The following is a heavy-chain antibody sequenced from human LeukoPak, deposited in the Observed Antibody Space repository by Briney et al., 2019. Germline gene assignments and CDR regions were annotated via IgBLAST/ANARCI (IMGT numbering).Heavy chain of an antibody. D-gene: IGHD6-13*01. CDR3: ARHGGSYSSSWNDY. Sequence: SETLSLTCTVSGGSISSYYWSWIRQPPGKGLEWIGYIYYSGSTNYNPSLKSRVTISVDTSKNQFSLKLSSATAADTAVYYCARHGGSYSSSWNDYWGQGTLVTVSS. J-gene: IGHJ4*02. CDR1: GGSISSYY. V-gene: IGHV4-59*08. CDR2: IYYSGST.